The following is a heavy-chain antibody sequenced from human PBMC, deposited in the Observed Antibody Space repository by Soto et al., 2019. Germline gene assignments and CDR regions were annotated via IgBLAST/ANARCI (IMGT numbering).Heavy chain of an antibody. CDR2: IIPIFGTA. CDR3: ARDFSEMATIPVNPHNWSDP. Sequence: SVKVSCKASGGTFSSYAISWVRQAPGQGLEWMGGIIPIFGTANYAQKFQGRVTITADESTSTAYMELSSLRSEDTAVYYCARDFSEMATIPVNPHNWSDPWGQGTLVTVSS. D-gene: IGHD5-12*01. CDR1: GGTFSSYA. V-gene: IGHV1-69*13. J-gene: IGHJ5*02.